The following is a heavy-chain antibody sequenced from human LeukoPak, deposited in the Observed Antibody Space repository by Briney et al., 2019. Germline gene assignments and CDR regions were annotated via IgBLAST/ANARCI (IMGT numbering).Heavy chain of an antibody. Sequence: PSETLSLTCTVSGGSISSGGYYWSWIRQHPGKGLEWIGYIYYSGSTYYNPSLKSRVTISVDTSKNQFSLKLSSVTAADTAVHYCASRIGDYGVPNRYWYFDLWGRGTLVTVSS. V-gene: IGHV4-31*03. CDR3: ASRIGDYGVPNRYWYFDL. CDR1: GGSISSGGYY. J-gene: IGHJ2*01. CDR2: IYYSGST. D-gene: IGHD4-17*01.